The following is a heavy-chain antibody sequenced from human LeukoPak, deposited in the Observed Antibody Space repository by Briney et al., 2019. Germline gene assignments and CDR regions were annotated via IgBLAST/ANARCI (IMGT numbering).Heavy chain of an antibody. D-gene: IGHD6-13*01. J-gene: IGHJ5*02. CDR1: GVSISSHY. Sequence: SETLSLTCTVSGVSISSHYWSWLRQPPGKGLEWIGYIYYSGSTNYNPSLKSRVTMSVDTSKTQLSLKLSSMTAADTAVYYCARGPIGTADGWDWFDPWGQGTLVIVSS. CDR2: IYYSGST. CDR3: ARGPIGTADGWDWFDP. V-gene: IGHV4-59*11.